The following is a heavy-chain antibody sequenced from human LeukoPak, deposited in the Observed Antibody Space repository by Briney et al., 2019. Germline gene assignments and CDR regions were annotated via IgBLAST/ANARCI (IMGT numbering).Heavy chain of an antibody. Sequence: SETLSLTCAVYGGSFSGYYWSCIRQPPGKGLEWIGEINHSGSTNYNPSLKSRVTISVDTSKNQFSLKLSSVTAADTAVYYCARAWRRIAAAGTPFDYWGQGTLVTVSS. CDR2: INHSGST. J-gene: IGHJ4*02. D-gene: IGHD6-13*01. CDR1: GGSFSGYY. V-gene: IGHV4-34*01. CDR3: ARAWRRIAAAGTPFDY.